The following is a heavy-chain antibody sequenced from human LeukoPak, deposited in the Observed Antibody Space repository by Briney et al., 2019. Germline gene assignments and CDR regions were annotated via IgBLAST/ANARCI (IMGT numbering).Heavy chain of an antibody. J-gene: IGHJ4*02. CDR1: GGSISSGAYS. Sequence: PSETLSLTCAVSGGSISSGAYSWSWIRQPPGKGLEWIGYIYHSGSTYYNPSLKSRVTISVDRSKNQFSLKLSSVTAPDTALYSCARAGKLNSYFAYGAREPWSPSPQ. CDR2: IYHSGST. D-gene: IGHD6-19*01. V-gene: IGHV4-30-2*01. CDR3: ARAGKLNSYFA.